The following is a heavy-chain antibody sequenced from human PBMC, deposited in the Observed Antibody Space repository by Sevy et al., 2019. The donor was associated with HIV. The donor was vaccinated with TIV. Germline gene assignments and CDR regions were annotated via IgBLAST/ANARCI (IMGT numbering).Heavy chain of an antibody. V-gene: IGHV3-23*01. CDR2: ISGSGGST. Sequence: GGSLRLSCAASGFTFSSYTMSWVRQAPGKGLEWVSAISGSGGSTYYAHSVKGRFTISRDNSKNTLYLQMNSLRAEDTAVYYCAKEAIVVVTAIQYFQHWGQGTLVTVSS. J-gene: IGHJ1*01. CDR1: GFTFSSYT. CDR3: AKEAIVVVTAIQYFQH. D-gene: IGHD2-21*02.